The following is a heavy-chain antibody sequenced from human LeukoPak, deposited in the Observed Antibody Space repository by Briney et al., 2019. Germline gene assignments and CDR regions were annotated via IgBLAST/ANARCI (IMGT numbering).Heavy chain of an antibody. Sequence: SVKVSCKASGGTFSSYAISWVRQAPGQGLEWMGGIIPIFGTANYAQKFQGRVTITADESTSTAYMELSSLRSEDTAVYYCARGDRALRFLEWANNHYYYYMDVWGKGTTVTVSS. V-gene: IGHV1-69*13. D-gene: IGHD3-3*01. CDR2: IIPIFGTA. J-gene: IGHJ6*03. CDR1: GGTFSSYA. CDR3: ARGDRALRFLEWANNHYYYYMDV.